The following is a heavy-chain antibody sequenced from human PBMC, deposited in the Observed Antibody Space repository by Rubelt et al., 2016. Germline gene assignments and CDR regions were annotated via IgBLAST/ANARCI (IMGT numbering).Heavy chain of an antibody. V-gene: IGHV4-59*01. CDR1: GGSISSYY. D-gene: IGHD4-11*01. J-gene: IGHJ4*02. CDR2: IYYGGST. CDR3: ARQDSWYYFDH. Sequence: GPRLVKPSETLSLTCTVSGGSISSYYWSWIRQPPGKGLEWIGYIYYGGSTNYNPSLKSRVTISVDTSKNQFSLKLSSVTAADTAVYYCARQDSWYYFDHWGQGTLVTVSS.